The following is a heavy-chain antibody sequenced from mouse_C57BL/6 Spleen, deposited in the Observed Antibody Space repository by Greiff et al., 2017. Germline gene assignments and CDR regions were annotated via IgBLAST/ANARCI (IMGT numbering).Heavy chain of an antibody. Sequence: QVQLQQSGAELVRPGSSVKLSCKASGYTFTSYWMHWVKQRPIQGLEWIGNIDPSDSETHYNQKFKDKATLTVDKSSSTAYMQLSSLTSEDSAVYYCARLRRGYYAMDYWGQGTSVTVSS. CDR1: GYTFTSYW. CDR3: ARLRRGYYAMDY. J-gene: IGHJ4*01. V-gene: IGHV1-52*01. D-gene: IGHD2-12*01. CDR2: IDPSDSET.